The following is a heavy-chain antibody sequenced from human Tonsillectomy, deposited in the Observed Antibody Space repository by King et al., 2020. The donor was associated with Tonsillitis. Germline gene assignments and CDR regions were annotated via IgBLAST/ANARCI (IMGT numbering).Heavy chain of an antibody. CDR3: TRTSGYDSYYFDF. D-gene: IGHD5-12*01. CDR1: GDSISGGGYS. Sequence: VQLQESGPGLVKPSQTLSLTCAVSGDSISGGGYSWHWIRQLPGKGLEWIGYIYYSGSPYYNPSLKSRVTISVDTSKSQFSLKLTSVTAADTAVYYCTRTSGYDSYYFDFWGQGTLVTVSS. J-gene: IGHJ4*02. CDR2: IYYSGSP. V-gene: IGHV4-30-4*07.